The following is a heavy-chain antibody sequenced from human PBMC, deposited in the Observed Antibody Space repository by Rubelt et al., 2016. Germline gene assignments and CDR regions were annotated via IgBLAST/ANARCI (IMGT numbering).Heavy chain of an antibody. CDR3: ARLPGISWFDP. D-gene: IGHD7-27*01. V-gene: IGHV4-4*02. J-gene: IGHJ5*02. Sequence: QVQLQESGPGLVKPSGTLSLTCAVSGGSISSLNWWSWVRQPPGKGLEWIGEIYQSGSTSYNPSLKGRVTISVDTTKNQFSLNLRSVTAADTAVYYCARLPGISWFDPWGQVTLVTVSS. CDR2: IYQSGST. CDR1: GGSISSLNW.